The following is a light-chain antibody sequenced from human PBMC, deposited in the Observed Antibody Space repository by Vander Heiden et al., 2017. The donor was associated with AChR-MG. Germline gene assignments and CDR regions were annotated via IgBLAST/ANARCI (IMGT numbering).Light chain of an antibody. CDR2: ATS. V-gene: IGKV1-12*01. J-gene: IGKJ1*01. CDR1: QDVSRW. CDR3: QQANRFPLT. Sequence: DIQMTQSPSSVSASLGDRVTITCRASQDVSRWVAWYQHKPGRAPDLLIYATSSLPSWVPERFSGSGSGTDFTLTISSLQPEDFATYYCQQANRFPLTFGQGTKVEIK.